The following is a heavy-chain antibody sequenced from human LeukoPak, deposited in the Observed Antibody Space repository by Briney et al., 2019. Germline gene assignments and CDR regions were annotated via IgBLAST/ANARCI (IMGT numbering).Heavy chain of an antibody. D-gene: IGHD2-21*02. CDR1: GGSISGYY. J-gene: IGHJ4*02. CDR3: ARRVVTAIATLFDY. V-gene: IGHV4-59*08. Sequence: SETLSLTCTVSGGSISGYYWSWIRQPPGKELEWIGYIFYSGNTNYSPSLKSRVTISVATSKNQFSLKLSSVTAADTAVYYCARRVVTAIATLFDYWGQGILVTVSS. CDR2: IFYSGNT.